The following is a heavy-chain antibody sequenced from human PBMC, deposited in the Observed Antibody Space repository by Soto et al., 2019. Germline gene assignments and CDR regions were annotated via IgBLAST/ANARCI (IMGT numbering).Heavy chain of an antibody. V-gene: IGHV3-30-3*01. D-gene: IGHD2-2*01. CDR1: GFTFSSYA. J-gene: IGHJ6*02. CDR2: ISYDGSNK. CDR3: ARDRVVVVPXPVTPRKRKYYYYGMDV. Sequence: GGSLRLSCAASGFTFSSYAMHWVRQAPGKGLEWVAVISYDGSNKYYADSVKGRFTISRDNSKNTLYLQMNSLRAEDTAVYYCARDRVVVVPXPVTPRKRKYYYYGMDVWGQGTTVTVSS.